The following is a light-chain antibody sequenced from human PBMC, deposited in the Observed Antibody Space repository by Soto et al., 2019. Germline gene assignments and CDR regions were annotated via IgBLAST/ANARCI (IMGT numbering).Light chain of an antibody. Sequence: DIQVTQSPSSLSASVGDRVTITCRASQSISNYLNWYQHKPGKAPKLLIYDASSLYSGVPSRFSGSGSGTDFTLTIRSLQPEDFATYSCQQSYSTPRTFGPGTKVDIK. J-gene: IGKJ1*01. CDR3: QQSYSTPRT. CDR1: QSISNY. V-gene: IGKV1-39*01. CDR2: DAS.